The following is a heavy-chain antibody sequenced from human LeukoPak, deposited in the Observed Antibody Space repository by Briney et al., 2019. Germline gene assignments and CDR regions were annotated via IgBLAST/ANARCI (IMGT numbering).Heavy chain of an antibody. Sequence: PGGSLRLSCAASGFTFSSYSMNWVRQAPGKGLEWVANIKQDGSEKYYVDSVKGRFTISRDNAKNSLYLQMNSLRAEDTAVYYCAREHYYGSGSYQRFVPYYFDYWGQGTLVTVSS. D-gene: IGHD3-10*01. CDR2: IKQDGSEK. J-gene: IGHJ4*02. CDR1: GFTFSSYS. V-gene: IGHV3-7*01. CDR3: AREHYYGSGSYQRFVPYYFDY.